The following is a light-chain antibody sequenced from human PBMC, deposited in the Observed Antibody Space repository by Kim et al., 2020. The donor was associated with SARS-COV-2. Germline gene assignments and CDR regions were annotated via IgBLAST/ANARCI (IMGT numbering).Light chain of an antibody. CDR1: NIGNAS. CDR2: YDD. CDR3: QVWDSGSDHYV. V-gene: IGLV3-21*01. Sequence: SYELTQPFSVSVTPGTSATITCEGDNIGNASVHWFQQRPGQAPLLVIYYDDDRPSGIPARFSASHSGNTATLTISRVEAEDEADYFCQVWDSGSDHYVFGVGTKVTVL. J-gene: IGLJ1*01.